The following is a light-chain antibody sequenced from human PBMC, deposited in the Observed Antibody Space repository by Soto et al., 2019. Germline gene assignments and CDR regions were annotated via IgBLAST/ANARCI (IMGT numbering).Light chain of an antibody. V-gene: IGKV1-5*03. CDR2: KAS. CDR3: QVYSSYSMYT. Sequence: DIQMTQSPSTLSASVGDTVTITCRASQSISSWLAWYQQKPGKVPKILVYKASSLETGVPSRLSGSGYGTEFTLTISSLQPDDFATYYCQVYSSYSMYTFGQGTKLEIK. CDR1: QSISSW. J-gene: IGKJ2*01.